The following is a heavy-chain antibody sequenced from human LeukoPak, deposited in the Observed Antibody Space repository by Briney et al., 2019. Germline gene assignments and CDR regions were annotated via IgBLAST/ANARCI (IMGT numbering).Heavy chain of an antibody. CDR2: IYYSGST. CDR1: GGSISSSDYY. CDR3: ARGDDYGDYGGWFDP. Sequence: SETLSLTCTVSGGSISSSDYYWTWIRQPPGKGLEWIGYIYYSGSTYYNPSLKSRVTISVDTSKNQFSLKLSSVTAADTAVYYCARGDDYGDYGGWFDPWGQGTLVTVSS. V-gene: IGHV4-30-4*01. D-gene: IGHD4-17*01. J-gene: IGHJ5*02.